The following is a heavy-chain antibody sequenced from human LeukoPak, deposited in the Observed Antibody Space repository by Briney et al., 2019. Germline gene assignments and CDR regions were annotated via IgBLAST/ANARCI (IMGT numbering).Heavy chain of an antibody. CDR2: IYHSGST. CDR3: ARVRWLHAYYSYYYMDV. J-gene: IGHJ6*03. V-gene: IGHV4-59*01. CDR1: DDSINTYY. D-gene: IGHD3-22*01. Sequence: SETLSLTCTVSDDSINTYYWSWIRQPPGKGLEWIGYIYHSGSTNYNPSLRSRVTISVDSSKSQLSLKLNSATAADTAVYFCARVRWLHAYYSYYYMDVWGRGTTVTVSS.